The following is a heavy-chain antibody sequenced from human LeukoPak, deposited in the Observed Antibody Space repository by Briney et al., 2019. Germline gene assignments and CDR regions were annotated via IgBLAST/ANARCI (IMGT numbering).Heavy chain of an antibody. D-gene: IGHD3-10*01. CDR3: AKGPRGRYYYGSGSPNWFDP. CDR1: GFIFDDYA. V-gene: IGHV3-9*01. Sequence: PGGSLRLSCTASGFIFDDYAMHWVRQAPGKGLEWVSGISWNSGSIGYADSVKGRFTISRDNAKNSLYLQMNSLRAEDTALYYCAKGPRGRYYYGSGSPNWFDPWGQGTLVTVSS. J-gene: IGHJ5*02. CDR2: ISWNSGSI.